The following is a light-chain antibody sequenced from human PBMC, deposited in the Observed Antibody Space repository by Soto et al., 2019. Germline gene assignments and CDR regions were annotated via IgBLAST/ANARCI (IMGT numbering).Light chain of an antibody. CDR1: QSVSSSY. Sequence: VVTLNTSNLYLSPGARAHLSCRASQSVSSSYLAWYQQKPGQAPRLLIYGASSRATGIPDRFSGSGSGTDFTLTISILEPEDFAGYYCKQYATPLQPFGQGTKPDIK. J-gene: IGKJ1*01. CDR2: GAS. CDR3: KQYATPLQP. V-gene: IGKV3-20*01.